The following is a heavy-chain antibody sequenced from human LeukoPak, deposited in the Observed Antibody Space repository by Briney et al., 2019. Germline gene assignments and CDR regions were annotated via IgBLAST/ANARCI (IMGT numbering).Heavy chain of an antibody. CDR1: GFTFSNAW. J-gene: IGHJ4*02. Sequence: GGSLRLSCAASGFTFSNAWMSWVRQAPGKGLEWVANIKKDGSEIYYVDSVKGRFTISRDNAKNSLYLQMNRLRAEDTAVYYCARFAGYSYGGWFDYWGQGTLVTVSS. V-gene: IGHV3-7*01. D-gene: IGHD5-18*01. CDR3: ARFAGYSYGGWFDY. CDR2: IKKDGSEI.